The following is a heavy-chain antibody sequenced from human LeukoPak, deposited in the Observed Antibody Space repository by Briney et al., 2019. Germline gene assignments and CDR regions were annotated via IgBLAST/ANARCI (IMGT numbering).Heavy chain of an antibody. J-gene: IGHJ5*02. CDR3: ARGEWYYYDSSGGWFDP. CDR1: GYTFTFYD. CDR2: IIPIFGTA. V-gene: IGHV1-69*13. Sequence: RWASVKVSCKASGYTFTFYDIQWVRQAPGQGLEWMGGIIPIFGTANYAQKFQGRVTITADESTSTAYMELSSLRSEDTAVYYCARGEWYYYDSSGGWFDPWGQGTLVTVSS. D-gene: IGHD3-22*01.